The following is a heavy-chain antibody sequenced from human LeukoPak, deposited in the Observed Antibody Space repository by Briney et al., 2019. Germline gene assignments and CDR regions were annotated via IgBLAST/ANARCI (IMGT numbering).Heavy chain of an antibody. CDR1: GFTFSSYA. V-gene: IGHV3-30*18. CDR3: AKAGDCGGDCYFVDY. CDR2: ISYDGSNK. Sequence: QAGGSLRLSCAASGFTFSSYAMSWVRQAPGKGLEWVAVISYDGSNKYYADSVKGRFTISRDNSKNTLYLQMNSLRAEDTAVYYCAKAGDCGGDCYFVDYWGQGTLVTVSS. D-gene: IGHD2-21*02. J-gene: IGHJ4*02.